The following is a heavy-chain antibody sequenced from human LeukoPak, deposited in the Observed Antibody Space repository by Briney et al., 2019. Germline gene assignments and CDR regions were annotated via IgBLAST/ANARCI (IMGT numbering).Heavy chain of an antibody. Sequence: GESLRLSCAASGFTFSNYALAWVRQAPGKGLEWVSTISSGGDHTYYADSVKGRFTISRDDSKNTPYLQMNSLRADDTAVYYCAKLLSTGAYYPIDFWGQGTLVTVSS. J-gene: IGHJ4*02. D-gene: IGHD3-3*01. CDR3: AKLLSTGAYYPIDF. CDR2: ISSGGDHT. CDR1: GFTFSNYA. V-gene: IGHV3-23*01.